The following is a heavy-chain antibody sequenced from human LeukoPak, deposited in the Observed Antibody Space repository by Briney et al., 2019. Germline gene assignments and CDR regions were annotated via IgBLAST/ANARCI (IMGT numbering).Heavy chain of an antibody. J-gene: IGHJ4*02. V-gene: IGHV4-4*07. CDR3: ARVGLSAANNPFHFDY. CDR1: GGSINNYY. CDR2: IYASGSV. Sequence: SKTLSLTCSVSGGSINNYYWTWIRQPAGKGLEWIGRIYASGSVKYNPSLMSRLTMSVDMSKNQFSLRLTSVTAADTATYYCARVGLSAANNPFHFDYWGQGTQVIVSS. D-gene: IGHD6-13*01.